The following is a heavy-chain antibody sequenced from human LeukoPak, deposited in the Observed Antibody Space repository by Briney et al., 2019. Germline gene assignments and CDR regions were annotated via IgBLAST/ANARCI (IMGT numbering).Heavy chain of an antibody. CDR1: GFTFGSRW. J-gene: IGHJ4*02. V-gene: IGHV3-7*01. CDR3: ASGAADY. D-gene: IGHD2-15*01. CDR2: IKQDGSEK. Sequence: GGSLRLSCAASGFTFGSRWMSWVRQAPGKGLEWVAKIKQDGSEKYYVDSVKGRFTISRDNAKSSLYLQMNSLRGEDTAVYYCASGAADYWGQGTLDTVSS.